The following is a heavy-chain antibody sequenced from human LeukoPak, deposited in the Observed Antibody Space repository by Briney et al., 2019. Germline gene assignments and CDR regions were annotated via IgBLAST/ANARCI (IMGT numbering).Heavy chain of an antibody. V-gene: IGHV1-2*02. D-gene: IGHD2-2*01. Sequence: ASVKVSCKASGYTFTGYYMHWVRQAPGQGLEWMGWINPNSGGTNYAQKFQGRVTMTRDTSISTAYMELSRLRSDDTAVYYCARERVGLGSSTSCYGIWGQGTMVTVSS. CDR2: INPNSGGT. J-gene: IGHJ3*02. CDR1: GYTFTGYY. CDR3: ARERVGLGSSTSCYGI.